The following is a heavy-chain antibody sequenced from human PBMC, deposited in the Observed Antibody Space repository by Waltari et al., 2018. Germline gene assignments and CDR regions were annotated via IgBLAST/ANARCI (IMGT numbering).Heavy chain of an antibody. Sequence: QVQLQESVPGLVKPSETLSFTCAVSGYSISSGYYWGWIRQPPGQGLGCIGSVYHSGSTYYNPSLKSRVTISVDTSKNQFSLKLSSVTAADTAVYYCAKLGTAMVKENLAWFDPWGQGTLVTVSS. D-gene: IGHD5-18*01. CDR3: AKLGTAMVKENLAWFDP. CDR2: VYHSGST. V-gene: IGHV4-38-2*01. J-gene: IGHJ5*02. CDR1: GYSISSGYY.